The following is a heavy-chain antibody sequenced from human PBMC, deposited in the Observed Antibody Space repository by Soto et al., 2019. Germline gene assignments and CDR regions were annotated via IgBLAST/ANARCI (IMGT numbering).Heavy chain of an antibody. CDR2: ISSSSSTI. CDR1: GFTFSSYS. J-gene: IGHJ4*02. V-gene: IGHV3-48*02. Sequence: EVQLVESGGGLLQPGGSLRLSCAASGFTFSSYSMNWVRQAPGKGLEWVSYISSSSSTIYYADSVKGRFTISRDNAKNSLYLQMNSLRDEDTAVYYCARDPYGDYGYYYFDYWGQGTLVTVSS. D-gene: IGHD4-17*01. CDR3: ARDPYGDYGYYYFDY.